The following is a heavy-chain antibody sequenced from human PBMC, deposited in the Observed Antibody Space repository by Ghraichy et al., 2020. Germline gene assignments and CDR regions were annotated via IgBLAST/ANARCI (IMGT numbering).Heavy chain of an antibody. CDR1: GGTFSSYA. CDR2: IIPIFGTA. CDR3: ARDIVGDLGMDV. D-gene: IGHD1-26*01. V-gene: IGHV1-69*05. Sequence: SVKVSCKASGGTFSSYAISWVRQAPGQGLEWMGGIIPIFGTANYAQKFQGRVTITTDESTSTAYMELSSLRSEDTAVYYCARDIVGDLGMDVWGQGTTVTVSS. J-gene: IGHJ6*02.